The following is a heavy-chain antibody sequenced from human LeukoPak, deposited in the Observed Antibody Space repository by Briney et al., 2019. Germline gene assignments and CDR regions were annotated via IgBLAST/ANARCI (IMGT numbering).Heavy chain of an antibody. V-gene: IGHV4-38-2*01. J-gene: IGHJ4*02. CDR3: AGRIVPDY. D-gene: IGHD1-26*01. Sequence: SETLSLTCAVSGYSISSGYYWGWIWQPPGKGLEWIGSHSGSTYYNPSLKSRVTISVDTSKNQFSLKLSSVTAADTAVYYCAGRIVPDYWGQGTLVTVSS. CDR2: HSGST. CDR1: GYSISSGYY.